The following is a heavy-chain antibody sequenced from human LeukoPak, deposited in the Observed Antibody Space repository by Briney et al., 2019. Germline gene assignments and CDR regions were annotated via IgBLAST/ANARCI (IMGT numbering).Heavy chain of an antibody. D-gene: IGHD5-18*01. CDR3: ARGGSQEYSYGSFDY. CDR1: GGSISSGDYY. J-gene: IGHJ4*02. Sequence: PSETLSLTCTVSGGSISSGDYYWSWIRQPPGKGLEWIGYIYYSGSTHYNPSLKSRVTISVDTSKNQFSLKLSSVTAADTTVYYCARGGSQEYSYGSFDYWGQGTLVTVSS. V-gene: IGHV4-30-4*08. CDR2: IYYSGST.